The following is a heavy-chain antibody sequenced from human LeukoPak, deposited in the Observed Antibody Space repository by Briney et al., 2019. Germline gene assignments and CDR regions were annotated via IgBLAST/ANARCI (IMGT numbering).Heavy chain of an antibody. V-gene: IGHV3-9*03. CDR2: ISWNSGSI. CDR1: GFTFDDYA. J-gene: IGHJ6*04. D-gene: IGHD3-10*01. CDR3: AKARGAVLLWFGETGSALDV. Sequence: PGRSLRLSCAASGFTFDDYAMHWVRQAPGKGLEWVSGISWNSGSIGYADSVKGRFTISRDNAKNSLYLQMNSLRAEDVALYCCAKARGAVLLWFGETGSALDVWGKGTTVTVSS.